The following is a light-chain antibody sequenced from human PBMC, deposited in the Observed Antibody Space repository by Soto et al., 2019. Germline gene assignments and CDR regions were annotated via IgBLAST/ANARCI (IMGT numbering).Light chain of an antibody. CDR3: QQSYSTPRT. CDR2: AAS. Sequence: GDRVTITCRASKSISSYLNWYXQKXGKXXKXXXYAASSLQSGVPSRFSGSGYGTDFTLTISSLQPEDFATYYCQQSYSTPRTFGQGNKVDI. J-gene: IGKJ1*01. CDR1: KSISSY. V-gene: IGKV1-39*01.